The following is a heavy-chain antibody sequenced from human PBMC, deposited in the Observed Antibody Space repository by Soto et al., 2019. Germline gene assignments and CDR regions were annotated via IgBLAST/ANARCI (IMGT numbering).Heavy chain of an antibody. D-gene: IGHD3-16*01. J-gene: IGHJ4*02. V-gene: IGHV3-73*01. Sequence: EVHLVESGGGLVQPGGSLKLSCAASGFSFSDSAMHWVRQASGKGLEWVGRIRSKHNNYATGYAASVQGRLTISRDDSKNKAYLQMNSLKTEDTAVYSCTDKSYTLTVDYWGRGTLVTVSS. CDR1: GFSFSDSA. CDR2: IRSKHNNYAT. CDR3: TDKSYTLTVDY.